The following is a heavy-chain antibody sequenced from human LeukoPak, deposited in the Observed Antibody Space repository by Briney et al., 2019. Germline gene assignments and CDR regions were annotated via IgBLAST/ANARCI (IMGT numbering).Heavy chain of an antibody. Sequence: GGSLRLSCAASGISFRTYAMRWVRQAPGKGLEWVSAITGSGSISYYADSVRGRFTISRDNSNNTLYLQMNSLRAEDTAVYYCAKTLTTGYYYYAMDVWGQGTTVTVSS. CDR1: GISFRTYA. D-gene: IGHD4-17*01. J-gene: IGHJ6*02. CDR2: ITGSGSIS. CDR3: AKTLTTGYYYYAMDV. V-gene: IGHV3-23*01.